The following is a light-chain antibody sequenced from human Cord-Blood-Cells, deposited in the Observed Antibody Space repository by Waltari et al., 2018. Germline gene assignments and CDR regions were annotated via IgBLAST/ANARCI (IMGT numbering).Light chain of an antibody. Sequence: QSALTQPASVSGSPGQSITISCTGTSSDVGRYNLVPWYQQHPGKAPKLMIYEGSKRPSGVSNRFSGSKSGNTASLTISGLQAEDEADYYCCSYAGSYTNWVFGGGTKLTVL. CDR3: CSYAGSYTNWV. V-gene: IGLV2-23*01. CDR2: EGS. J-gene: IGLJ3*02. CDR1: SSDVGRYNL.